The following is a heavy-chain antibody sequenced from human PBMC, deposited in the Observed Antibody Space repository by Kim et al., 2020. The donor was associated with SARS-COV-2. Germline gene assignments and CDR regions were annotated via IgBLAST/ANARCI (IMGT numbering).Heavy chain of an antibody. V-gene: IGHV3-33*01. CDR2: IWYDGSNK. CDR3: ASSVGGQQQFGAFDI. Sequence: GGSLRLSCAASGFTFSSYSMHWVRQAPGKGLEWVAVIWYDGSNKYYADSVKGRFTISRDNSKNTLYLQMNSLRAEDTAVYYCASSVGGQQQFGAFDIWGQGTMVTVSS. CDR1: GFTFSSYS. D-gene: IGHD6-13*01. J-gene: IGHJ3*02.